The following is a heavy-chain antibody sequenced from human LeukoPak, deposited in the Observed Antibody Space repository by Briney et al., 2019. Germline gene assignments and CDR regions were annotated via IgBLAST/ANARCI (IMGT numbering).Heavy chain of an antibody. CDR2: IIPIFGPA. J-gene: IGHJ4*02. D-gene: IGHD3-16*01. CDR3: ARGPKYDYVWGSGFDY. V-gene: IGHV1-69*01. CDR1: GGTFSSYA. Sequence: SVKVSCTASGGTFSSYAISWVRQDPGQGLEWLGGIIPIFGPANCAEKFEGSDTITADESKCTAYMELSSLRSEDTVVYYCARGPKYDYVWGSGFDYWGQGTLVTVSS.